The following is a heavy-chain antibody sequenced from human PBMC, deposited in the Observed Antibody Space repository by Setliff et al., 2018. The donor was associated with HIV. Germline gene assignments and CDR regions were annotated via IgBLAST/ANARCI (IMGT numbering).Heavy chain of an antibody. V-gene: IGHV1-69*13. D-gene: IGHD1-26*01. Sequence: ASVKVSFKASGGTFSSYAISWVRQAPGQGLEWMGGIIPIFGTANYAQKFQGRVTITADESTSTAYMELSSLRSEDTAVYYCARGGWELVSCYDYWGQGTLVTVSS. CDR1: GGTFSSYA. CDR2: IIPIFGTA. J-gene: IGHJ4*02. CDR3: ARGGWELVSCYDY.